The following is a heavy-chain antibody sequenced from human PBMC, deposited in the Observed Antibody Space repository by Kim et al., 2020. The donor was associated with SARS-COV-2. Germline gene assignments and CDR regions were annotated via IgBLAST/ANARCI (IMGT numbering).Heavy chain of an antibody. J-gene: IGHJ4*02. CDR3: ARDSSALGELPYFDY. V-gene: IGHV3-11*01. D-gene: IGHD3-10*01. Sequence: DAVRGRFTITRDNAENSLYLQMNGLRAEDTAVYYCARDSSALGELPYFDYWGQGTLVTVSS.